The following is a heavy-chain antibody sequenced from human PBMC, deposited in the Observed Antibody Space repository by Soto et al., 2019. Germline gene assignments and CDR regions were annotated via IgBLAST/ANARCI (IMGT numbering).Heavy chain of an antibody. J-gene: IGHJ3*02. CDR3: AGDGIGVLPGDAFDI. V-gene: IGHV3-48*01. CDR1: GFTFNKYS. CDR2: ISGSSAAL. Sequence: GGSLRLSCVASGFTFNKYSMNWVRQAPGKGLEWISYISGSSAALYYADSVKGRFTVSRDNVLNSLYLHMDSLSAEDTAVYYCAGDGIGVLPGDAFDIWGQGTMVTVSS. D-gene: IGHD2-8*01.